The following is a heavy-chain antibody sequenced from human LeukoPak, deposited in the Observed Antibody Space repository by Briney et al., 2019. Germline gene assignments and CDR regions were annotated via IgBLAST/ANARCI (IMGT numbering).Heavy chain of an antibody. J-gene: IGHJ4*02. CDR3: AGHHPRNTVDF. V-gene: IGHV4-59*08. D-gene: IGHD2/OR15-2a*01. CDR1: GFTFSSYA. CDR2: ISDIGSI. Sequence: NPGGSLRLSCAASGFTFSSYAMSWARQPPGKGLEWIAYISDIGSINYNPSLKSRVTISLDTSKNQFSLKLSSVTAADTAVYYCAGHHPRNTVDFWGQGTLVTVSS.